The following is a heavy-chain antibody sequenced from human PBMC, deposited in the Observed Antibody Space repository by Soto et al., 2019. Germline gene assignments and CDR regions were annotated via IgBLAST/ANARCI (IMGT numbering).Heavy chain of an antibody. Sequence: GGSLRLSCAASGFTFSTYAMSWVRQAPGKGLEWVSAICRNSDNTYYADSVKGRFTISRDNSKNTVYLQMNSLRAEDTALYYCARALRSDGTCYSASAYWGQGSLVTVSS. CDR2: ICRNSDNT. CDR3: ARALRSDGTCYSASAY. CDR1: GFTFSTYA. J-gene: IGHJ4*02. V-gene: IGHV3-23*01. D-gene: IGHD2-15*01.